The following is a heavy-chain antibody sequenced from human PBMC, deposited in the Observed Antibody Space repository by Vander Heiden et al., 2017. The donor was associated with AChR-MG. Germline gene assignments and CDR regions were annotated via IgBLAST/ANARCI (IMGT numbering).Heavy chain of an antibody. CDR3: AKDRYGSGSYPLIDY. V-gene: IGHV3-30*18. CDR1: GFPFSRYG. CDR2: ISYDGSNK. Sequence: QVQLVESGGGVVQPGRSLRLSCAASGFPFSRYGMHWVRQAPGKGLEWVAVISYDGSNKYYADSVKGRFTISRDNSKNTLYLQMNSLRAEDTAVYYCAKDRYGSGSYPLIDYWGQGTLVTVSS. D-gene: IGHD3-10*01. J-gene: IGHJ4*02.